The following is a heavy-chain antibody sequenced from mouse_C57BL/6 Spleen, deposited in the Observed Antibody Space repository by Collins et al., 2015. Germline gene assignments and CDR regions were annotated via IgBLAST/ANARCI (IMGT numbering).Heavy chain of an antibody. V-gene: IGHV1-64*01. CDR2: IHPNSGST. CDR1: GYTFTSYW. J-gene: IGHJ2*01. Sequence: QVQLQQPGAELVKPGASVKLSCKASGYTFTSYWMHWVKQRPGQGLEWIGMIHPNSGSTNYNEKFKSKATLTVDKPSSTAYMQLSSLTSEDSAVYYCARDTTVVATDYWGQGTTLTVSS. CDR3: ARDTTVVATDY. D-gene: IGHD1-1*01.